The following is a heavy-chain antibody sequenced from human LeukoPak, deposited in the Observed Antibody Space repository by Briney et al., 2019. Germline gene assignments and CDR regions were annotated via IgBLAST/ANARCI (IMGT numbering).Heavy chain of an antibody. Sequence: SQTLSLTCTVSGGSISSSSYYWGWIRQPPGKGLEWIGSIYYSGSTYYNPSLKSRVTISVDTSKNQFSLKLSSVTAADTAVYYCARGEGAMEVRAFDIWGQGTMVTVSS. CDR1: GGSISSSSYY. D-gene: IGHD1-26*01. CDR3: ARGEGAMEVRAFDI. J-gene: IGHJ3*02. CDR2: IYYSGST. V-gene: IGHV4-39*07.